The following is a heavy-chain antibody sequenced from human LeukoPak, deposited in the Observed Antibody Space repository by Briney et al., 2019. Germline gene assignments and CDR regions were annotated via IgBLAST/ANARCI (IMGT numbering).Heavy chain of an antibody. CDR2: INHSGST. V-gene: IGHV4-34*01. CDR1: GGSFNGYY. J-gene: IGHJ4*02. Sequence: SETLSLTCAVYGGSFNGYYWSWIRQPPGKGLEWIGEINHSGSTNYNPSLKSRVTISVDTSKNQFSLKLSSVTAADTAVYYCARGRTTAADDYWGQGTLVTVSS. CDR3: ARGRTTAADDY. D-gene: IGHD6-13*01.